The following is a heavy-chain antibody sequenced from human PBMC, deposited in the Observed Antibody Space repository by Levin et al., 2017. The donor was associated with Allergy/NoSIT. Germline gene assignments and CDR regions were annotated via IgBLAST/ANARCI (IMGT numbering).Heavy chain of an antibody. V-gene: IGHV3-30*18. D-gene: IGHD4-17*01. CDR2: ISYDGSNK. CDR3: AKTTVTSVGGAFDI. J-gene: IGHJ3*02. Sequence: GGSLRLSCAASGFTFSSYGMHWVRQAPGKGLEWVAVISYDGSNKYYADSVKGRFTISRDNSKNTLYLQMNSLRAEDTAVYYCAKTTVTSVGGAFDIWGQGTMVTVSS. CDR1: GFTFSSYG.